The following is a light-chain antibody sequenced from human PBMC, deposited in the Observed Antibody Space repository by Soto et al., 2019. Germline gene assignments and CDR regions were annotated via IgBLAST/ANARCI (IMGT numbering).Light chain of an antibody. CDR2: EVS. V-gene: IGLV2-23*02. Sequence: QSALTQSASVSGSPGQSITISCTGTSGDVGSYYLVSWYQQHPGKAPKLMIYEVSKRPSGVSNRFSGSKSGNTASLTISGLQAEDEADYYCCSYVGSSTVVFGGGTKLTVL. CDR3: CSYVGSSTVV. J-gene: IGLJ2*01. CDR1: SGDVGSYYL.